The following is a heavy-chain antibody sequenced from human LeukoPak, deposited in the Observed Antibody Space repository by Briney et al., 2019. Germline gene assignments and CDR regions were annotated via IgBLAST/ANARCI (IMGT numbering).Heavy chain of an antibody. V-gene: IGHV3-23*01. D-gene: IGHD3-9*01. Sequence: GGSLRLSCAASGFTFSSYAMSWVRQAPGKGLEWVSAISGSGGSTYYADSVKGRFTISRDNCKNTLYLQMNSLRAEDTAVYYCAKDRDILTGMQLDYWGQGTLVTVSS. CDR2: ISGSGGST. J-gene: IGHJ4*02. CDR3: AKDRDILTGMQLDY. CDR1: GFTFSSYA.